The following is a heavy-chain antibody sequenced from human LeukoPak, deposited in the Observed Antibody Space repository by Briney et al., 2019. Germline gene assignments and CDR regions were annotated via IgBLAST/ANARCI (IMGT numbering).Heavy chain of an antibody. CDR2: IWYDGSNK. CDR3: ARVDTAMGSFDY. CDR1: GFTFSSYG. V-gene: IGHV3-33*01. J-gene: IGHJ4*02. Sequence: PGGSLRLSCAASGFTFSSYGMHWVRQAPGQGLEWVAVIWYDGSNKYYADSVKGRFTISRDNSKNTLYLQMNSLRAEDTAVYYCARVDTAMGSFDYWGQGTLVTVSS. D-gene: IGHD5-18*01.